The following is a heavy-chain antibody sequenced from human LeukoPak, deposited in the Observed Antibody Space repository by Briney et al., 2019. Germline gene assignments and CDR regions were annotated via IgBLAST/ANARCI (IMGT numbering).Heavy chain of an antibody. CDR3: ATASYFDFPS. Sequence: GGSLRLSCAAPGLTFSRYEMNSVRQAPGKGLEWVSYISVSGSAKNYADSVKGRFTISRDNAKNSLHLQMNSLRAEDTAVYYCATASYFDFPSWGQGTLVTVSS. CDR1: GLTFSRYE. V-gene: IGHV3-48*03. CDR2: ISVSGSAK. D-gene: IGHD3-3*01. J-gene: IGHJ5*02.